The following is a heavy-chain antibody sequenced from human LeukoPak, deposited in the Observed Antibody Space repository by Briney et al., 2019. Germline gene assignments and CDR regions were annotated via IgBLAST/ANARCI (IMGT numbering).Heavy chain of an antibody. J-gene: IGHJ6*03. CDR2: IIPIFGTA. D-gene: IGHD2-2*02. Sequence: GASVTVSCTASGGTFTSYAISWVRQAPGQGLEWMGGIIPIFGTANYAQKFQGRVTITTDESTSTAYMELSSLRSEDTAVYYCAYTTRGHLSYYYYYMDVWGKGTTVTVSS. V-gene: IGHV1-69*05. CDR3: AYTTRGHLSYYYYYMDV. CDR1: GGTFTSYA.